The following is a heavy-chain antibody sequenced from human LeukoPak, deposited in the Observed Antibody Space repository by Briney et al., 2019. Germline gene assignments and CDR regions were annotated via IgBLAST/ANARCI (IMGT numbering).Heavy chain of an antibody. D-gene: IGHD3-22*01. CDR2: ISGSGGST. V-gene: IGHV3-23*01. J-gene: IGHJ4*02. Sequence: AGGSLRLSCAASGFTFSSYAMSWVRQAPGKGLEWVSAISGSGGSTYYADSVKGRFTISRDNSKNTLYLQMNSLRAEDTAVYYCAKDYLFDYYDSSGYYYVLDYWGQGTLVTVSS. CDR3: AKDYLFDYYDSSGYYYVLDY. CDR1: GFTFSSYA.